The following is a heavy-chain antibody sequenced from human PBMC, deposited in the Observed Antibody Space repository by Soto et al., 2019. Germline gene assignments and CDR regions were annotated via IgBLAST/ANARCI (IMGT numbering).Heavy chain of an antibody. J-gene: IGHJ4*02. CDR3: ARTYAIAVDGNN. V-gene: IGHV3-48*03. D-gene: IGHD6-19*01. CDR1: GFTFSSYG. Sequence: GGSLRLSCAASGFTFSSYGMNWVRQAPGKGLEWVSYISSSGNIIYYADSVKGRFTISRDNPKNSLYLQMNSLRADDTATYYCARTYAIAVDGNNWGQGTLVTVSS. CDR2: ISSSGNII.